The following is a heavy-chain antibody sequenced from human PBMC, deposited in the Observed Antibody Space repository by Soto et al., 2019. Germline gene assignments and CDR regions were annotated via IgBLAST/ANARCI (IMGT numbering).Heavy chain of an antibody. CDR2: IYYSGGT. CDR1: GGSISSDGYY. CDR3: ARDQRYGYGNSDWFDP. Sequence: SETLSLTCTVSGGSISSDGYYWSWIRQHPGKGLEWIGYIYYSGGTYYNPSLKSRVTISVDTSKNQFSLKLSSVTAADTAVYYCARDQRYGYGNSDWFDPWGQGTLVTVSS. J-gene: IGHJ5*02. D-gene: IGHD5-18*01. V-gene: IGHV4-31*03.